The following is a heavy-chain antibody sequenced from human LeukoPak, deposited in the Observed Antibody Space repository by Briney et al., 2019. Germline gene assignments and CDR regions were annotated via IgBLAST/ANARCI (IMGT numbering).Heavy chain of an antibody. CDR2: TSYDGRNE. D-gene: IGHD6-13*01. CDR3: AREGSSWIDY. Sequence: PGGSLRLSCAASGFILSDYTMHWVRQAPGKGLEWVAFTSYDGRNEYYADSVKGRFSISRDNSKNTLFLQMNSLRAEDTAVYYCAREGSSWIDYWGQGTLVTVSS. CDR1: GFILSDYT. J-gene: IGHJ4*02. V-gene: IGHV3-30*04.